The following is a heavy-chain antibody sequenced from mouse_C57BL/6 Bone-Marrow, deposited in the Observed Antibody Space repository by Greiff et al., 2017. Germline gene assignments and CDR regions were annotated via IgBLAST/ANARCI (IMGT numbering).Heavy chain of an antibody. V-gene: IGHV1-69*01. D-gene: IGHD1-1*01. CDR3: ARSAYYYEDYYAMDY. J-gene: IGHJ4*01. CDR1: GYTFTSYW. CDR2: IDPSDSYT. Sequence: QVHLQQPGAELVMPGASVKLSCKASGYTFTSYWMHWVKQRPGQGLEWIGEIDPSDSYTNYNQKFKGKSTLTVDKSSSTAYMQLSSLTSEDSAVYYCARSAYYYEDYYAMDYWGQGTSVTVSS.